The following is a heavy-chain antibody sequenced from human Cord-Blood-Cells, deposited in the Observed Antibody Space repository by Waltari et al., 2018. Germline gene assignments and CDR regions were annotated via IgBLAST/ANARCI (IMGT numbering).Heavy chain of an antibody. Sequence: QVQLVQSGAEVKKPGSSVKVSCKASGGTFSSYAISWVRQGPGQGLEWMGRIIPILGIANYAQKFQGRVTITADKSTSTAYMELSSLRSEDTAVYYCAREGYSSSSGDYWGQGTLVTVSS. V-gene: IGHV1-69*09. D-gene: IGHD6-6*01. CDR3: AREGYSSSSGDY. CDR1: GGTFSSYA. J-gene: IGHJ4*02. CDR2: IIPILGIA.